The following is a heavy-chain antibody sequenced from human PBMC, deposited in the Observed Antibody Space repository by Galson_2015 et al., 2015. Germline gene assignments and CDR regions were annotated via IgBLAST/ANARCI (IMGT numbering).Heavy chain of an antibody. CDR1: GFSFGKHA. J-gene: IGHJ2*01. CDR3: AKDAAAFGDCVVWYFDL. Sequence: SLRLSCAASGFSFGKHAMHWVRQVPGKGLEWVSGIGWNDNSIGYADSVSGRFTISRDNATSSLYPEINSPRPEDTALYYCAKDAAAFGDCVVWYFDLWGRGTPVTVSS. D-gene: IGHD2-21*02. CDR2: IGWNDNSI. V-gene: IGHV3-9*01.